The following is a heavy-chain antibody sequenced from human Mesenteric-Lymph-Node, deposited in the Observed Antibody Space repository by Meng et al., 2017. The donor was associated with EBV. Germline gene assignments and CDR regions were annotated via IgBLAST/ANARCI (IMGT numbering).Heavy chain of an antibody. CDR1: GASISSGVYY. V-gene: IGHV4-30-4*01. CDR3: AGHDFGDYAFDY. D-gene: IGHD4-17*01. CDR2: IYYRGST. J-gene: IGHJ4*02. Sequence: GQLPGSGPGLVKPLPPLSLTCAVSGASISSGVYYWSWIRQPPGKGLEWMGYIYYRGSTYYNPSLKSRVTISVDTSKNLLSLKVNSVTAADTAVYYCAGHDFGDYAFDYWGQGTLVTVSS.